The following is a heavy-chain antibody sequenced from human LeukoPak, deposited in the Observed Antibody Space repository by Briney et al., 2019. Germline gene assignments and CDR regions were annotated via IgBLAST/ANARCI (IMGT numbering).Heavy chain of an antibody. CDR2: IYHSGST. Sequence: MPSETLSLTCTVSGYSISSGYYWGWIRQPPGKGLEWIGSIYHSGSTYYNPSLKSRVTISVDTSKNQFSLKLSSVTAADTAVYYCARNGEIAGEFAFDIWGQGTMVTVSS. V-gene: IGHV4-38-2*02. D-gene: IGHD3-10*01. CDR1: GYSISSGYY. CDR3: ARNGEIAGEFAFDI. J-gene: IGHJ3*02.